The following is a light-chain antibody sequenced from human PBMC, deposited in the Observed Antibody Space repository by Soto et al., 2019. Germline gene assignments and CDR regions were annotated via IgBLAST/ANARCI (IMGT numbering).Light chain of an antibody. V-gene: IGKV1-5*01. J-gene: IGKJ1*01. CDR1: QSISTW. CDR3: QQYYDFRT. CDR2: DAS. Sequence: DIQMTQSPSTLSATVGDRVTITCRASQSISTWLAWYQQKPGKAPKLLIYDASSLEVGVPSRFSGSGSRTEFTLTIXSLQPDDYGTYYCQQYYDFRTFGQGTKVDI.